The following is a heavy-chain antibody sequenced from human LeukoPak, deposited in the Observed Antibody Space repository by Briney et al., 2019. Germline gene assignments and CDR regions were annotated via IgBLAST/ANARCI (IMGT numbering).Heavy chain of an antibody. CDR3: ARQYCSSTSCSLYYFDY. CDR1: GGSFSGYY. D-gene: IGHD2-2*01. J-gene: IGHJ4*02. Sequence: SETLSLTCAVYGGSFSGYYWSWTRQPPGKGLEWIGEINHSGSTNYNPSLKSRVTISVDTSKNQFSLKLSSVTAADTAVYYCARQYCSSTSCSLYYFDYWGQGTLVTVSS. CDR2: INHSGST. V-gene: IGHV4-34*01.